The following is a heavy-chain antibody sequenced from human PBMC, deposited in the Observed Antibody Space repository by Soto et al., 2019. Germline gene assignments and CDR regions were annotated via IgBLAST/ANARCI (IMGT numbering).Heavy chain of an antibody. V-gene: IGHV1-18*04. D-gene: IGHD3-3*01. J-gene: IGHJ4*02. CDR1: GYTFTSYG. CDR3: ARDDHYDFWSGYYQGLGDY. CDR2: ISAYNGNT. Sequence: ASVQVSFEASGYTFTSYGSSGVRQAPGQGLEWMGWISAYNGNTNYAQKLQGRVTMTTDTSTSTAYMELRSLRSDDTAVYYCARDDHYDFWSGYYQGLGDYWGQGTLVTVSS.